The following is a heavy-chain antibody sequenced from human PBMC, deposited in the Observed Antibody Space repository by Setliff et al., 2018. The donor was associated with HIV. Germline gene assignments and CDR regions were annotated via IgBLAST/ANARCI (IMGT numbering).Heavy chain of an antibody. D-gene: IGHD5-18*01. CDR2: IIPMFGRV. CDR3: ASGMRWDTAMGDAFDI. CDR1: GGTFSSYA. V-gene: IGHV1-69*13. J-gene: IGHJ3*02. Sequence: GASVKVSCKPSGGTFSSYAISWVRQAPGQGLEWMGGIIPMFGRVNYAQKLQGRVTITADESTNTAYMELRSLRSDDTAVYHCASGMRWDTAMGDAFDIWGQGTMVTVSS.